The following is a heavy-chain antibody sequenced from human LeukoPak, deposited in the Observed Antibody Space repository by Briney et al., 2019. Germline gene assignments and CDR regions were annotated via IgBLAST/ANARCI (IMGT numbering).Heavy chain of an antibody. CDR3: ARDQDYGDYYGMDV. CDR2: IYSGGST. Sequence: GGSLRLSCAASGFTVSSNYMSWVHQAPGKGLEWVSVIYSGGSTYYADSVKGRFTTSRDNSKNTLYLQMNSLRAEDTAVYYCARDQDYGDYYGMDVWGQGTTVTVSS. J-gene: IGHJ6*02. D-gene: IGHD4-17*01. V-gene: IGHV3-66*01. CDR1: GFTVSSNY.